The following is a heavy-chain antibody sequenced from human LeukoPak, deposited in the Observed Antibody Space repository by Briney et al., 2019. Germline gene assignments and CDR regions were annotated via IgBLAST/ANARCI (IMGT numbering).Heavy chain of an antibody. CDR1: GYTFTGYY. D-gene: IGHD2-15*01. J-gene: IGHJ6*03. V-gene: IGHV1-2*02. Sequence: ASVKVSCKASGYTFTGYYIHWVPHAPGQGLEWMGWIPPNSGGTNSAQQFRGRVTMQRDTSISTAYMELSRRRSHDTAVYYCARDCNRRGDIVVRAMDVWGEGSTVIIFS. CDR3: ARDCNRRGDIVVRAMDV. CDR2: IPPNSGGT.